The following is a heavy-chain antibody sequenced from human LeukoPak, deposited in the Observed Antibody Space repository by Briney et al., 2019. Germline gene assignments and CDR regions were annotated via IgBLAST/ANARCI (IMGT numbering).Heavy chain of an antibody. D-gene: IGHD4-23*01. V-gene: IGHV3-23*01. CDR2: ISGSGGST. CDR1: GLTFSSYA. CDR3: AKRAVGPFDY. Sequence: GGSLRLSCAASGLTFSSYAMTWVRQAPGKGLEWVSGISGSGGSTYYADSVKGRLTISRDNSKNTLYLQMNSLRAEDTAVYYCAKRAVGPFDYWGQGTLVTVSS. J-gene: IGHJ4*02.